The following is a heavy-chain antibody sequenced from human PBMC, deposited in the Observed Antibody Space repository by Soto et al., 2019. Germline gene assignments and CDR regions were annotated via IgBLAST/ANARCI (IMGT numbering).Heavy chain of an antibody. V-gene: IGHV4-59*01. CDR2: IYYSGST. CDR3: ARDRYCSGGSCYSGNWFDP. CDR1: GGSISSYY. Sequence: QVQLQESGPGLVKPSETLSLTCTVSGGSISSYYWSWIRQPPGKGLEWIGYIYYSGSTNYNPSLKSRVTISVDTSKNQFSLKLSSVTAADTAVYYCARDRYCSGGSCYSGNWFDPWGQGTLVTVSS. J-gene: IGHJ5*02. D-gene: IGHD2-15*01.